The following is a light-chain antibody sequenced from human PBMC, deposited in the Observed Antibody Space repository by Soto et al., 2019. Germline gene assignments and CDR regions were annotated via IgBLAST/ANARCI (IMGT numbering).Light chain of an antibody. CDR2: DVR. CDR1: SSDVGGYNY. Sequence: QSALTQPASVSGSPGQSITISCTGSSSDVGGYNYVSWYQQHPGKAPKLMIYDVRNPPSGVSNRFSGSKSGNTASLTISGLQAEDEADYFCSSYSSTNSVLFGGGTKLTVL. CDR3: SSYSSTNSVL. V-gene: IGLV2-14*01. J-gene: IGLJ2*01.